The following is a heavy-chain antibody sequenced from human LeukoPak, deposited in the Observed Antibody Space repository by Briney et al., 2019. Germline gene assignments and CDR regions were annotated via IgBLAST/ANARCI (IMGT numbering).Heavy chain of an antibody. CDR2: INSDGSST. D-gene: IGHD6-13*01. CDR1: GFTFSNYW. CDR3: AREHSSSWSHFDY. V-gene: IGHV3-74*01. J-gene: IGHJ4*02. Sequence: GGSLGLSCAASGFTFSNYWMHWVRQAPGKGLVWVSRINSDGSSTYYADSVKGRFTISRDNAKNTLYLQMNSLRAEDTAVYYCAREHSSSWSHFDYWGQGTLVTVSS.